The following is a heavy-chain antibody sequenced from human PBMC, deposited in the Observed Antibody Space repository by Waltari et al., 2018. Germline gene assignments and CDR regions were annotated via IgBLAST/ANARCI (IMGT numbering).Heavy chain of an antibody. CDR1: GGSFSGYY. Sequence: QVQLQQWGAGLLKPSETLSLTCAVYGGSFSGYYWSWIRQPPGKGLEWIGEINHSGSTNYNPSLKSRVTISVDTSKNQFSLKLSSVTAADTAVYYCARSPKDKSSGWYFGSYYFDYWGQGTLVTVSS. V-gene: IGHV4-34*01. J-gene: IGHJ4*02. D-gene: IGHD6-19*01. CDR2: INHSGST. CDR3: ARSPKDKSSGWYFGSYYFDY.